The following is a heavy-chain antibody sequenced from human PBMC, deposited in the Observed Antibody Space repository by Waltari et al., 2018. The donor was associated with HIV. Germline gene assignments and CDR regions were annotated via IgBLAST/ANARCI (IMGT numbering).Heavy chain of an antibody. Sequence: EVQLVESGGGLVKPGGSLRLSCAASGFPFSSYNMTWVRQAPGKWLEWFSFISSSSSYIYYADSVKGRFTISRDNAKNSLNLQMNSLRAEDTAVYYCARDSLRGIGADGNWFDPWGQGTLVTVSS. V-gene: IGHV3-21*01. CDR3: ARDSLRGIGADGNWFDP. D-gene: IGHD6-13*01. J-gene: IGHJ5*02. CDR1: GFPFSSYN. CDR2: ISSSSSYI.